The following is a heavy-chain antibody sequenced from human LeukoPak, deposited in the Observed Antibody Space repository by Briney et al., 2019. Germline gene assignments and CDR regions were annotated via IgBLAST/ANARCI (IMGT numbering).Heavy chain of an antibody. CDR3: ARTIAARVYYFDY. D-gene: IGHD6-6*01. J-gene: IGHJ4*02. V-gene: IGHV3-21*01. CDR2: ISSSSSYI. CDR1: GFIFSSYS. Sequence: PGGSLRLSCAVYGFIFSSYSMNWVRQAPGKGLEWVSSISSSSSYIYYADSVKGRFTISRDNAKNSLYLQMNSLRAEDTAVYYCARTIAARVYYFDYWGQGTLVTVSS.